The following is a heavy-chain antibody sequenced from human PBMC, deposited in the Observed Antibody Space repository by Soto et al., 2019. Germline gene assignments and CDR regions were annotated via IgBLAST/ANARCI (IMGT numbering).Heavy chain of an antibody. J-gene: IGHJ3*02. CDR3: ARTQDDYGDDAFDI. D-gene: IGHD4-17*01. V-gene: IGHV4-39*01. CDR2: IYYSGST. Sequence: PSETLSLTCTVSGGSISSSSYYWGWIRQPPGKGLEWIGSIYYSGSTYYNPSLKSRVTISVDTSKNQFSLKLSSVTAADTAVYYCARTQDDYGDDAFDIWGQGTMVTVS. CDR1: GGSISSSSYY.